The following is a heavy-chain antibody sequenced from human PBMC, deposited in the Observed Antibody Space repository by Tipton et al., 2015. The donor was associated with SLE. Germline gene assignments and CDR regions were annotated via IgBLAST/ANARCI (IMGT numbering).Heavy chain of an antibody. CDR2: IYYNGNT. CDR3: ARHDTNYGRNWFDP. D-gene: IGHD2-8*01. Sequence: TLSLTCTVSGGSISSNYWSWIRQPPGKGLEWIGYIYYNGNTYYIPSLQSRVTMPVDTSKNHFSLKLSSVTAADTAVYYCARHDTNYGRNWFDPWGQGTLVTVSS. J-gene: IGHJ5*02. CDR1: GGSISSNY. V-gene: IGHV4-59*04.